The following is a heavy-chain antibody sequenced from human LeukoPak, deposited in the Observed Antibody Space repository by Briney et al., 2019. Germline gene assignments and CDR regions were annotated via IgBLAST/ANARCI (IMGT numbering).Heavy chain of an antibody. D-gene: IGHD5-12*01. CDR1: GYTFTSYY. CDR2: INPSGGST. Sequence: ASVKVSCTASGYTFTSYYMHWVRQAPGQGLEWMGIINPSGGSTSYAQKFQGRVTMTRDTSTSTVYMELSRLRSEDTAVYYCARSLSYSAVLYSFDYRGEGTLVTVSP. CDR3: ARSLSYSAVLYSFDY. J-gene: IGHJ4*02. V-gene: IGHV1-46*01.